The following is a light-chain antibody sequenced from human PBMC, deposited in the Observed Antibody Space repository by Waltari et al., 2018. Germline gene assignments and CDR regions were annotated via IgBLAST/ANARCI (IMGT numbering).Light chain of an antibody. CDR2: DAS. CDR3: QQANSFPFT. J-gene: IGKJ3*01. CDR1: QSLNSW. Sequence: DIQMTQSPSSVSASVGDRVTITCRASQSLNSWLAWYQQRPGKAPKLLIYDASTFHSGVPSRFSGSGSGTDFTLTISSLQPEDFATYYCQQANSFPFTFGPGTKVDIK. V-gene: IGKV1-12*02.